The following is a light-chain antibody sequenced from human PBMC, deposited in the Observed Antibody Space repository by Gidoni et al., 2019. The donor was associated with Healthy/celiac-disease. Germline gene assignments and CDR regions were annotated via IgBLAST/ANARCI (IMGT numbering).Light chain of an antibody. J-gene: IGKJ2*01. Sequence: GSLGERATINCKSSQSVLYSSNNKNYLAWYQQKPGQPPKLLIYWASTRESGVPDRFSGSGSGTDFTLTISSLQAEDVAVYYCQQYYSTRYTFGQXTKLEIK. CDR1: QSVLYSSNNKNY. CDR3: QQYYSTRYT. CDR2: WAS. V-gene: IGKV4-1*01.